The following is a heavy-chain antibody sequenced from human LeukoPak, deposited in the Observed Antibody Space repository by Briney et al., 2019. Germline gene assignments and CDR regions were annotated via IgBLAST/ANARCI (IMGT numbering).Heavy chain of an antibody. CDR1: GFTFDDYA. V-gene: IGHV3-9*01. J-gene: IGHJ5*02. CDR3: VKVTAAGFVDR. D-gene: IGHD6-13*01. CDR2: IGWNSGGI. Sequence: GGSLRLSCAASGFTFDDYAMHWVRQAPGKGLEWVSGIGWNSGGIVYADSVKGRFTISRDNAKKSLYLQMNSLGAEDTALYYCVKVTAAGFVDRWGQGTLVTVSS.